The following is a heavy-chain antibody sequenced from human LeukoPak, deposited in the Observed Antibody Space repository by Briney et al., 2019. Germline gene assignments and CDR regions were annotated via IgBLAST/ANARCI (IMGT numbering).Heavy chain of an antibody. J-gene: IGHJ4*02. D-gene: IGHD1-14*01. V-gene: IGHV1-2*02. CDR2: INPNSGGT. Sequence: ASVKVSCKASGYTFTGYYMHWVRQAPGQGLEWMGWINPNSGGTNYAQKFQGRVTMTRDTSISTAYMELSRLRSDDTAVYYCARGGTFYRRTLLNYFDYWGQGSLVTVSS. CDR1: GYTFTGYY. CDR3: ARGGTFYRRTLLNYFDY.